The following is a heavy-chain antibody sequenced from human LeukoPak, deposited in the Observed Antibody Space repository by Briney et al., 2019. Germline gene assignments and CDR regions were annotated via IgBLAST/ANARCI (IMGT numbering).Heavy chain of an antibody. D-gene: IGHD2-15*01. V-gene: IGHV3-23*01. CDR1: GFTFSSYA. J-gene: IGHJ4*02. CDR3: AKRDNVVVVAAFNS. Sequence: PGGSLRLSCAASGFTFSSYAMSWVRQAPGKGLEWVSRISRSGDRTDYIDSVKGRFTISRDNSKNTLYLEMTNLRDEDTAVYYCAKRDNVVVVAAFNSWGQGTLVTVSS. CDR2: ISRSGDRT.